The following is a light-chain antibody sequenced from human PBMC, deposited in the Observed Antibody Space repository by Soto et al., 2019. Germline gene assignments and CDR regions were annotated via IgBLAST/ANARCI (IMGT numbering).Light chain of an antibody. CDR1: QSVRSN. Sequence: EIVMTQSPGTLSVSPGERATLSCMASQSVRSNLAWYQQKPGRALRLLIDGASTRATGIPDRFSGSGSGTDFTLTISRLEPEDVAVYYCQQYEAVVTFGQGTKVDI. V-gene: IGKV3-20*01. J-gene: IGKJ1*01. CDR3: QQYEAVVT. CDR2: GAS.